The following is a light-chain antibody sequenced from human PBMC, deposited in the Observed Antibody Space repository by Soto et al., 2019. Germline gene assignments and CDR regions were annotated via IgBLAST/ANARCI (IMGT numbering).Light chain of an antibody. CDR3: CSYAGSNTFYV. Sequence: QSALTQPRSVSGSPGQSVTISCTGTSSNVGGYNYVSRYQHHPGKAPKLVIYDVYNRPSGVPDRFSGSKSDNTASLTISGLQAEDEADYYCCSYAGSNTFYVFGTGTKLTVL. CDR1: SSNVGGYNY. V-gene: IGLV2-11*01. CDR2: DVY. J-gene: IGLJ1*01.